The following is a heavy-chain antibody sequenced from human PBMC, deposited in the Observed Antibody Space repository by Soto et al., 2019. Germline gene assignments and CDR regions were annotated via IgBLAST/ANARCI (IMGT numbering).Heavy chain of an antibody. CDR1: GGTFSSYT. CDR3: ARDDGLAYCGGDCYS. V-gene: IGHV1-69*02. Sequence: QVQLVQSGAEVKKPRSSVKVSCKASGGTFSSYTISWVRQAPGQGLEWMGRIIPILGIANYAQKFQGRVTITADKSTSTAYMELSSLRSEDTAVYYCARDDGLAYCGGDCYSWGHGTPVTVSS. D-gene: IGHD2-21*02. J-gene: IGHJ4*01. CDR2: IIPILGIA.